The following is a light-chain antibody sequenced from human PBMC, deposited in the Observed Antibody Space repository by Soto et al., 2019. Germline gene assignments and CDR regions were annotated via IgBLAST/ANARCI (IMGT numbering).Light chain of an antibody. V-gene: IGKV2-30*01. CDR3: LQSIHWPYT. CDR1: QSLVSSDGNTY. J-gene: IGKJ2*01. CDR2: KVS. Sequence: DVVMTQSPLSLPVTLGQPASISCRSSQSLVSSDGNTYLNWFQQRPGQSPRRLIYKVSNRDSGVPDRFSGSGSGTDFTLKISRVEAADVGIYYCLQSIHWPYTFGQGTKVDIK.